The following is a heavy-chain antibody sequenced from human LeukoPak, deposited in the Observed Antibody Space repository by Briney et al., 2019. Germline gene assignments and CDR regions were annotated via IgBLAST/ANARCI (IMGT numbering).Heavy chain of an antibody. Sequence: SETLSLTCAVYGGPFSGYYWSWIRQPPGKGLEWIGEINHSGSTNYNPSLKSRVTISVDTSKNQFSLKLSSVTAADTAVYYCARDQWGSYFDYWGQGTLVTVSS. CDR2: INHSGST. CDR3: ARDQWGSYFDY. D-gene: IGHD1-26*01. CDR1: GGPFSGYY. V-gene: IGHV4-34*01. J-gene: IGHJ4*02.